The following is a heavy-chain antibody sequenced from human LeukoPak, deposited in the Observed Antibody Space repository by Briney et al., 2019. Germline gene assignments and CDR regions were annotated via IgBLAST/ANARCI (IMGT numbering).Heavy chain of an antibody. CDR1: GGSFSGYY. Sequence: SETLSLTCAVYGGSFSGYYWSWIRQPPGKGLEWIGEINHSGSTNYNPSLKSRVTISADTSKNQFSLKLSSVTAADTAVYYCARGRLWYYYGSGSSPFDPWGQGTLVTVSS. J-gene: IGHJ5*02. CDR2: INHSGST. CDR3: ARGRLWYYYGSGSSPFDP. D-gene: IGHD3-10*01. V-gene: IGHV4-34*01.